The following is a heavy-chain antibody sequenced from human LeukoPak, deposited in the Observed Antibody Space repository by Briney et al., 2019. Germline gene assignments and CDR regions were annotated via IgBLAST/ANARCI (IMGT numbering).Heavy chain of an antibody. CDR2: IDHSGTT. CDR1: GFAISSGLF. D-gene: IGHD5-12*01. CDR3: VRDIPSGHFDY. J-gene: IGHJ4*02. Sequence: SETLSLTCSVSGFAISSGLFWGWIRQPPGKGLEWIGSIDHSGTTYYKPSLKSRVTISVDTSKNQFSLRLTSVTGADTAIYYCVRDIPSGHFDYWGQGSLVTISS. V-gene: IGHV4-38-2*02.